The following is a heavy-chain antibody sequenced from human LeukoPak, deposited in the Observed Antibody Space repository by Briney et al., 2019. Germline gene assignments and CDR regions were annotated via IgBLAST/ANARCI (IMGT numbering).Heavy chain of an antibody. CDR3: ARDFLPMSSSWYEYY. D-gene: IGHD6-13*01. Sequence: GRSLRLSCAASGFTFSSYAMHWVRQAPGKGLEWVAVISYDGSNKYYADSVKGRFTISRDNSKNTLYLQMNSLRAEDTAVYYCARDFLPMSSSWYEYYWGQETLVTVSS. CDR1: GFTFSSYA. CDR2: ISYDGSNK. J-gene: IGHJ4*02. V-gene: IGHV3-30*04.